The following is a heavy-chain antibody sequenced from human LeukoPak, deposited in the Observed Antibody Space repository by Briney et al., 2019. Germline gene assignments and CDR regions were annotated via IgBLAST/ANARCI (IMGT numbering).Heavy chain of an antibody. J-gene: IGHJ4*02. Sequence: PSETLSLTCAVSGYSISSGYYWGWIRQPPGKGLEWIGSIYYSGSTYYNPSLKSRVTISVDTSKNQFPLKLSSVTAADTAVYYCARVATTTNPPQRPFDYWGQGTLVTVSS. CDR1: GYSISSGYY. V-gene: IGHV4-38-2*01. CDR2: IYYSGST. D-gene: IGHD5-12*01. CDR3: ARVATTTNPPQRPFDY.